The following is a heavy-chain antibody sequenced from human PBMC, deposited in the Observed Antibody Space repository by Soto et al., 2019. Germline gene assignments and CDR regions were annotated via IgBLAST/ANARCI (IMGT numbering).Heavy chain of an antibody. J-gene: IGHJ5*02. D-gene: IGHD1-7*01. CDR2: FNPIFGAP. CDR1: GGTFSNSA. V-gene: IGHV1-69*13. CDR3: AVGNPTTYNWFDP. Sequence: SVKVSCKASGGTFSNSAIYWVRQAPGQGLVWMGGFNPIFGAPYYAQTFQGRVTITADESTGTVYMDLSSLRSEDTAVYYCAVGNPTTYNWFDPWGQGTLVTVSS.